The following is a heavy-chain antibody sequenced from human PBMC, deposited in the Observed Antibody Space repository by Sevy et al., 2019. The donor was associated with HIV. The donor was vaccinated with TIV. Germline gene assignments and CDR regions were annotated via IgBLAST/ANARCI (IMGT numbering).Heavy chain of an antibody. CDR2: VDPQHGET. D-gene: IGHD3-9*01. Sequence: ASVKVSCKVSGYTLTKLSMNWVRQAPGKGLEWMGHVDPQHGETIYAERFQGRVTITADTSIDTGYMELSRLTSEDTAVYYCATVGLRYLSGSSSHQGDWFDPWGQGTLVTVSS. CDR3: ATVGLRYLSGSSSHQGDWFDP. CDR1: GYTLTKLS. V-gene: IGHV1-24*01. J-gene: IGHJ5*02.